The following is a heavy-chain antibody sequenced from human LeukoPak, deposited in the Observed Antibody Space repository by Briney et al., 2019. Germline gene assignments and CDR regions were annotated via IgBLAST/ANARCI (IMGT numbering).Heavy chain of an antibody. V-gene: IGHV3-9*01. CDR2: ISWNSGNI. CDR3: ATTGGRLSPY. D-gene: IGHD3-16*01. CDR1: GFAFDDYA. Sequence: GGSLRLSCAASGFAFDDYAMHWVRQAPGKGLEWVSGISWNSGNIGYADSVKGRFTISRDNSKNTLYLQMNSLRAEDTAVYYCATTGGRLSPYWGQGTLVTVSS. J-gene: IGHJ4*02.